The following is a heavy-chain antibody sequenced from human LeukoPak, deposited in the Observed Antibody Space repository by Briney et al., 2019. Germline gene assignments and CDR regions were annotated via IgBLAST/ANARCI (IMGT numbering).Heavy chain of an antibody. J-gene: IGHJ4*02. V-gene: IGHV4-59*08. D-gene: IGHD1-26*01. CDR1: GDSIGYYY. Sequence: SETLSLTCTVFGDSIGYYYWNWIRQPPGKGLEWIGYTYYSGSTNYNPSLKSRVTISLDTSKNQFALKLSSVTAADTAMYYCARRGSYSGGFDYWGQGTLVTVSS. CDR3: ARRGSYSGGFDY. CDR2: TYYSGST.